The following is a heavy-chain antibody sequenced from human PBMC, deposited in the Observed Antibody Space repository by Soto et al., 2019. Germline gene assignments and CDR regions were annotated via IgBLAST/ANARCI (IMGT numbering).Heavy chain of an antibody. CDR3: AKDRAQNCISTSCYSDYGMDV. CDR2: ISWDGGST. D-gene: IGHD2-2*01. Sequence: PGGSLRLSCAASGFTFDDYTMHWVRQAPGKGLEWVSLISWDGGSTYHADSVKGRFTISRDNSKNSLYLQMNSLRTEDTALYYCAKDRAQNCISTSCYSDYGMDVWGQGTTVTVSS. CDR1: GFTFDDYT. V-gene: IGHV3-43*01. J-gene: IGHJ6*02.